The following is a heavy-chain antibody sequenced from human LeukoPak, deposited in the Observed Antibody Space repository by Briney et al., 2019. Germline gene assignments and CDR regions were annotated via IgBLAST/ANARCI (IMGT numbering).Heavy chain of an antibody. D-gene: IGHD6-19*01. V-gene: IGHV4-59*08. J-gene: IGHJ3*02. CDR3: ARQSGWVYAFDI. CDR1: GGSISSYY. CDR2: IYYSGNT. Sequence: SETLSLTCAVSGGSISSYYWSWIRQPPGKGLEWIGYIYYSGNTNYNPSLKSRVTISVDTSKNQFSLKMSSVTAADTAVYYCARQSGWVYAFDIWGQGTMVTVSS.